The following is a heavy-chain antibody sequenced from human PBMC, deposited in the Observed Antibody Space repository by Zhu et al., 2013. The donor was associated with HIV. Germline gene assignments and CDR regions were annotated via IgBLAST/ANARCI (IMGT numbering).Heavy chain of an antibody. CDR2: INPNSGDT. J-gene: IGHJ6*01. V-gene: IGHV1-2*04. CDR1: GYTFTGYY. D-gene: IGHD5-12*01. Sequence: QVQLVQSGAEVKKPGASVKVSCKASGYTFTGYYIHWVRQAPGQGLEWMGWINPNSGDTNYAEKFQGWVTMTRDTSISTAYMELSRLRSDDTVVYYCAREWRGGVATEPNYYYGMDVWGPRGRRSPSPQ. CDR3: AREWRGGVATEPNYYYGMDV.